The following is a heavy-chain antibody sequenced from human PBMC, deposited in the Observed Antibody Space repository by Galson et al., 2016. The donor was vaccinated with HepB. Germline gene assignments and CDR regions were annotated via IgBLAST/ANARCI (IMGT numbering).Heavy chain of an antibody. CDR1: GFTFSSYS. J-gene: IGHJ4*02. Sequence: SLRLSCAASGFTFSSYSMNWVRQAPGRGLEWVSYISSSSSSIYYYADSVKGRFTISRDNSKSTLYLQMNSLRVEDTAVYFCAKDKVLSIRFLEWLFDHWGQGALVTVAS. D-gene: IGHD3-3*01. CDR3: AKDKVLSIRFLEWLFDH. CDR2: ISSSSSSI. V-gene: IGHV3-48*01.